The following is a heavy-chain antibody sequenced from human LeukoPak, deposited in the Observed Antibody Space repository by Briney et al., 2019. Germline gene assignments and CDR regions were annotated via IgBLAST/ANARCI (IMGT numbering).Heavy chain of an antibody. CDR2: MNPNSGNT. D-gene: IGHD3-3*01. Sequence: GASVKVSCKASGYTFTSYDINWVRQATGQGLEWMGWMNPNSGNTGYAQKFQGRVTMTRNTSISTAYMELSSLRSEDTAVYYCARGSGYYDFWSGYSTNRFDPWGQGTLVTVSS. V-gene: IGHV1-8*01. CDR3: ARGSGYYDFWSGYSTNRFDP. CDR1: GYTFTSYD. J-gene: IGHJ5*02.